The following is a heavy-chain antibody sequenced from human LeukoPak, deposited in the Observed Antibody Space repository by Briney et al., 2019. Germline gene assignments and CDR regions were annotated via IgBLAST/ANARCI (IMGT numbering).Heavy chain of an antibody. Sequence: SETLSLTCTVSGGSISSSSYYWGWIRQPPGKGLEWIGEINHSGSTNYNPSLKSRVTISVDTSKNQFSLKLSSVTAADTAVYYCARDATAMASQWGQGTLVTVSS. CDR3: ARDATAMASQ. V-gene: IGHV4-39*07. CDR2: INHSGST. CDR1: GGSISSSSYY. D-gene: IGHD5-18*01. J-gene: IGHJ4*02.